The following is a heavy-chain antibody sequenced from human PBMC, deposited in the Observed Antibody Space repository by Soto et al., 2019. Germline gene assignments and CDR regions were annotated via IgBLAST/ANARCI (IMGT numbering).Heavy chain of an antibody. V-gene: IGHV1-18*01. D-gene: IGHD2-8*01. CDR2: ISGYNGDT. Sequence: ASVKVSCKASGYTFTRYGISWVRQAPGQGLEWMGWISGYNGDTKYAQKFQGRVTMTIDTSTTTAYMELRSLTSDDRAVYYCAKNGQPPYYYYGMDVWGQGTTVTVSS. CDR3: AKNGQPPYYYYGMDV. CDR1: GYTFTRYG. J-gene: IGHJ6*02.